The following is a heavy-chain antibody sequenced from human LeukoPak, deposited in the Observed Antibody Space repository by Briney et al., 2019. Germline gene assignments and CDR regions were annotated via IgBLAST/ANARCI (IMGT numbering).Heavy chain of an antibody. CDR2: IYSGGDT. CDR1: GFTVSSNY. J-gene: IGHJ4*02. Sequence: GGSLRLSCAASGFTVSSNYMGWVRQAPGKGLEWVSVIYSGGDTYYADSVKGRFTISRDNSKNMIYLEMTSLKAEDTAAYYCAKERNLEIAVAGTIFDYWGQGTLVTVSS. D-gene: IGHD6-19*01. CDR3: AKERNLEIAVAGTIFDY. V-gene: IGHV3-66*01.